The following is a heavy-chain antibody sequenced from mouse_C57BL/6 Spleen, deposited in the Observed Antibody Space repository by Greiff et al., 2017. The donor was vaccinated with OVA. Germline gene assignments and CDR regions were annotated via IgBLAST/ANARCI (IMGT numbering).Heavy chain of an antibody. CDR2: INPSTGGT. J-gene: IGHJ1*03. Sequence: VQLQQSGPELVKPGASVKISCKASGYSFTGYYMNWVKQSPEKSLEWIGEINPSTGGTTYNQKFKAKATLTVDKSSSTAYMQLKSLTSEDSAVYYCARSLYDEGYFDVWGTGTTVTVSS. CDR1: GYSFTGYY. V-gene: IGHV1-42*01. D-gene: IGHD2-12*01. CDR3: ARSLYDEGYFDV.